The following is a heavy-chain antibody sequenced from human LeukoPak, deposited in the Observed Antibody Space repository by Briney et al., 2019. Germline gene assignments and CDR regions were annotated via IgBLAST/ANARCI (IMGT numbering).Heavy chain of an antibody. CDR3: ATYSSDWYSLDY. D-gene: IGHD6-19*01. CDR2: ISYIGTT. J-gene: IGHJ4*02. Sequence: PSETLSLTCTVSGGSFSSSSYYWGWIRQSPGKGLEWIATISYIGTTYYNPSLNSRVAISVDTSKNQFSLKLSSVTAADTAVYYCATYSSDWYSLDYWGQGTLVTVSS. V-gene: IGHV4-39*07. CDR1: GGSFSSSSYY.